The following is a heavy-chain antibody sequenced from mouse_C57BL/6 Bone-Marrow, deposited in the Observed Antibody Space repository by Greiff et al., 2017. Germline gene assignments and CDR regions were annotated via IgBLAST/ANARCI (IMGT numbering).Heavy chain of an antibody. Sequence: QVQLPQSGAELVRPGTSVKVSCKASGYAFTNYLIEWVKQRPGQGLEWIGVINPGSGGTNYNEKFKGKATMTADKSSSTAYMQLSSLTSEDYAVYFCALTGHWYFDVWGTGTTVTVSS. CDR3: ALTGHWYFDV. CDR1: GYAFTNYL. CDR2: INPGSGGT. D-gene: IGHD2-13*01. J-gene: IGHJ1*03. V-gene: IGHV1-54*01.